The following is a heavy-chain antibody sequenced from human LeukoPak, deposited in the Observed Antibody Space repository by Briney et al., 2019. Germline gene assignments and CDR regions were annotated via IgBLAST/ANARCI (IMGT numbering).Heavy chain of an antibody. D-gene: IGHD5-18*01. CDR2: INPTSGGT. Sequence: ASVKVSCKASGYSFTGYHMHWVRQAPGQGLEWMGWINPTSGGTNYAQKFQGRVTMTRDTSISTVYMELSRLRSDDTAVYYCARDAAMVLRVPDWGQGILVTVSS. V-gene: IGHV1-2*02. CDR3: ARDAAMVLRVPD. CDR1: GYSFTGYH. J-gene: IGHJ4*02.